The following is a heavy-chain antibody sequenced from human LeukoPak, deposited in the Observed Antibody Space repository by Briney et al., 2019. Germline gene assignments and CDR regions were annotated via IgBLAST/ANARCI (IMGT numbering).Heavy chain of an antibody. CDR3: ARGWLTETMVVTPYNY. J-gene: IGHJ4*02. CDR1: GGTFSNYA. CDR2: IIPLFGTP. Sequence: GSSVKVSCKASGGTFSNYAINWVRQAPGQGLEWMGGIIPLFGTPNYAQKFQGRVTITADDSTTTAYMELSSLRSEDTAVYYCARGWLTETMVVTPYNYWGQGTLVTVSS. V-gene: IGHV1-69*01. D-gene: IGHD4-23*01.